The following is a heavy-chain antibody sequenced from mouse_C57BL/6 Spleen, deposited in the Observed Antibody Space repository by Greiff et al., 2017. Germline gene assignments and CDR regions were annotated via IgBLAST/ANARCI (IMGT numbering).Heavy chain of an antibody. CDR2: IYPGSGNT. CDR3: ARVYYGNWDFDY. V-gene: IGHV1-76*01. CDR1: GYTFTDYY. Sequence: QVQLKESGAELVRPGASVKLSCKASGYTFTDYYINWVKQRPGQGLEWIARIYPGSGNTYYNEKFKGKATLTAEKSSSTAYMQLSSLTSEDSAVYFCARVYYGNWDFDYWGQGTTLTVSS. J-gene: IGHJ2*01. D-gene: IGHD2-1*01.